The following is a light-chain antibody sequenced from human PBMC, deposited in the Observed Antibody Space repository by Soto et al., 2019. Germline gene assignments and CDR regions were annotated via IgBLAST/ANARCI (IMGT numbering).Light chain of an antibody. CDR2: DVS. CDR1: SSDVGGYNY. J-gene: IGLJ1*01. CDR3: SSYTSGSTPYV. V-gene: IGLV2-14*01. Sequence: QSVLTQPASVSGSPGQSITISCTGTSSDVGGYNYVSWYQQHPGKAPKLMIYDVSNRPSGVSNRFSGSKSGNTASLTISGLQAEDEADYYCSSYTSGSTPYVFGTGTKVTVL.